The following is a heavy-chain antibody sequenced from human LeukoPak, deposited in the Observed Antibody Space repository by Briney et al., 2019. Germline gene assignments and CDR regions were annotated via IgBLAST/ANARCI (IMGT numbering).Heavy chain of an antibody. CDR3: ARDDKYSYGY. CDR2: ISSSSSYI. Sequence: GGSLRHSCAASGFTFSSFSMNWVRQAPGRGLEWVSSISSSSSYIYYADSVKGRFTISRDNAKNSLYLQMNSLRAEDTAVYYCARDDKYSYGYWGQGTLVTVSS. V-gene: IGHV3-21*01. J-gene: IGHJ4*02. CDR1: GFTFSSFS. D-gene: IGHD5-18*01.